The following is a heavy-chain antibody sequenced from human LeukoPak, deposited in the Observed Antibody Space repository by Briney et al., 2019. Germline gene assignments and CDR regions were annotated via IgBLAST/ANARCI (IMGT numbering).Heavy chain of an antibody. J-gene: IGHJ4*02. CDR1: GYTFTSYY. CDR3: ARGFSSIAAHPWGHYFDY. D-gene: IGHD6-6*01. CDR2: INPSGGST. Sequence: ASVKVSCKASGYTFTSYYMHWVRQAPGQGLEWMGIINPSGGSTSYAQKFQGRVTMTRDTSTSTVYMELSSLRSEDTAVYYCARGFSSIAAHPWGHYFDYWGQGTLVTVSS. V-gene: IGHV1-46*01.